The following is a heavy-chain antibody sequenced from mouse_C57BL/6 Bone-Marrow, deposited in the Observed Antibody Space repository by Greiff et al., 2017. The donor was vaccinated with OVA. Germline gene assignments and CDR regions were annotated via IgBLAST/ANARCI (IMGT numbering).Heavy chain of an antibody. J-gene: IGHJ3*01. CDR3: ARAGYYGKPGFAY. V-gene: IGHV1-55*01. CDR2: IYPGSGST. Sequence: QVQLQQPGAELVKPGASVKMSCKASGYTFTSYWITWVKQRPGQGLEWIGDIYPGSGSTNYNEKFKSKATLTVVTSSSTAYMQLSSLTSEDSAVYYCARAGYYGKPGFAYWGQGTLVTVSA. D-gene: IGHD1-1*01. CDR1: GYTFTSYW.